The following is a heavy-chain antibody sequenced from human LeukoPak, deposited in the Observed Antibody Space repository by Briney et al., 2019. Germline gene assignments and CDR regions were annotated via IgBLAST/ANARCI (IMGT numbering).Heavy chain of an antibody. CDR2: INHSGST. Sequence: SETLSLTCAVYGGSFSGYYWSWVRQPPGKGLEWIGEINHSGSTNYNPSLTSRVTISVDTSKNQFSLKLSSVTAADTAVYYCASLTIFGVAYYYGMDVWGQGTTVTGSS. V-gene: IGHV4-34*01. CDR1: GGSFSGYY. CDR3: ASLTIFGVAYYYGMDV. D-gene: IGHD3-3*01. J-gene: IGHJ6*02.